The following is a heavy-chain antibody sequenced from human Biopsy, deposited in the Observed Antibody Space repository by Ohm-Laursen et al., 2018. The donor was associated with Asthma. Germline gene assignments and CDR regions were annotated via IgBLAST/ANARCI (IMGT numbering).Heavy chain of an antibody. CDR2: ISTGGTTI. D-gene: IGHD5-12*01. CDR3: ARARSGNYFDY. V-gene: IGHV3-11*01. Sequence: GSLSLSCAASGFTFSDYYMSWIRQAPGKGLEWVSYISTGGTTINYADSVKGRFTISRDNAKNSLYLQLNSLRAGDTAVYYCARARSGNYFDYWGQGTLVTVSS. J-gene: IGHJ4*02. CDR1: GFTFSDYY.